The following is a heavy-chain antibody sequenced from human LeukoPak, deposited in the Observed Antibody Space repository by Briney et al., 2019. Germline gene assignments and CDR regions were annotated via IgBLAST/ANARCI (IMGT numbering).Heavy chain of an antibody. CDR1: GFTVSNNY. J-gene: IGHJ4*02. V-gene: IGHV3-66*01. CDR2: IYSGAST. Sequence: PGGSLRLSCAASGFTVSNNYMSWVRQAPGKGLEWVSVIYSGASTYYADSVKGRFTISRDNSMNTLYLQMNSLRAEDTAVYYCASKWELLDWGQGTLVTVSS. D-gene: IGHD1-26*01. CDR3: ASKWELLD.